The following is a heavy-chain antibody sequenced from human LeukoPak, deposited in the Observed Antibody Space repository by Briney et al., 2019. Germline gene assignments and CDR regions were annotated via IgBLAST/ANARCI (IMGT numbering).Heavy chain of an antibody. Sequence: ASVKVSCKASGYTFTSYDINWVRQATGQGLEWMGWMNPNSGNTGYAQKFQGRVTITRNTSISTAYMELSSLRSEDTAVYYCARATIRRIAAAGTIRYFDYWGQGTLVTVSS. CDR2: MNPNSGNT. D-gene: IGHD6-13*01. CDR1: GYTFTSYD. J-gene: IGHJ4*02. V-gene: IGHV1-8*03. CDR3: ARATIRRIAAAGTIRYFDY.